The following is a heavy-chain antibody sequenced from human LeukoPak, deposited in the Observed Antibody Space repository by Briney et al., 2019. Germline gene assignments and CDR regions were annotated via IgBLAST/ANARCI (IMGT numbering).Heavy chain of an antibody. V-gene: IGHV4-59*01. J-gene: IGHJ6*03. CDR1: GGSINSYY. Sequence: SETLSLTCTVSGGSINSYYWSWIRQPPGKGLEWIGYIYYSGSTNYNPSLKSRVTISVDTSKNQFSLKLSSVTAADTAVYYCARGLFTRTHYYDILTGYSNYYYYYMDVWGKGTTVTISS. D-gene: IGHD3-9*01. CDR2: IYYSGST. CDR3: ARGLFTRTHYYDILTGYSNYYYYYMDV.